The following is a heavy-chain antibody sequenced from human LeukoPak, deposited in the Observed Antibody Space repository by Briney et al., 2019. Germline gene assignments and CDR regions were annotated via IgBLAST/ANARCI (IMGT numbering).Heavy chain of an antibody. Sequence: PGGALRLSCAASGFTFSSYAMSWVRQAPGKGLEWVSAISASGLTTYYADSVKGRFSISRDNSKNTLYLQMSSLRADDTAVYYCAKEPREYCSRTSCPNWIDAWGQGTLVTVSP. D-gene: IGHD2-2*01. CDR1: GFTFSSYA. J-gene: IGHJ5*02. CDR3: AKEPREYCSRTSCPNWIDA. CDR2: ISASGLTT. V-gene: IGHV3-23*01.